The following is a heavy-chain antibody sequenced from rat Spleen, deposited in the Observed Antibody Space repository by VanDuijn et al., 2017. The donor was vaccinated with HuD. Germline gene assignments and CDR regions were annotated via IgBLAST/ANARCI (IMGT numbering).Heavy chain of an antibody. V-gene: IGHV5S13*01. CDR1: GFNFNDYW. CDR2: ISTGGGNT. CDR3: ARRHYGYTDYFDY. D-gene: IGHD1-9*01. J-gene: IGHJ2*01. Sequence: EVKLVESGGGLVQPGRSLKLSCAASGFNFNDYWMGWVRQAPGKGLEWIASISTGGGNTYYRDSVKGRFTISRDNAKNTQYLQMDSLRSEDTATYYCARRHYGYTDYFDYWGQGVMVTVSS.